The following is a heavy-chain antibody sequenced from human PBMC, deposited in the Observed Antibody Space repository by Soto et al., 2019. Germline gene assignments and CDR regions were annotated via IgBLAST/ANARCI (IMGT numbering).Heavy chain of an antibody. CDR3: AAKSPYYYYGMDV. Sequence: GGSLRLSCAASGFTFSTYWMHWVRQAPGKGLEWVAVISYDGSNTYYADSVKGRFTISRDNSKNTLYLQMNSLRAEDTAVYYCAAKSPYYYYGMDVWGQGTTVTVSS. CDR1: GFTFSTYW. CDR2: ISYDGSNT. V-gene: IGHV3-30*03. J-gene: IGHJ6*02.